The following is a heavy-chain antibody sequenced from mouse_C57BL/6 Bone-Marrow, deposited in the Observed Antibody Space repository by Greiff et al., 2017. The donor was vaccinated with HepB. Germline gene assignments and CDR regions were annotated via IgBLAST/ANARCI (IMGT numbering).Heavy chain of an antibody. J-gene: IGHJ1*03. CDR3: ARRGYDYDRYFDV. CDR1: GYSITSGYF. Sequence: EESGPGLVKPSQSLSLTCSVSGYSITSGYFWNWIRQFPGNKLEWMGYISYDGSNNYNPSLKNRISITRDTSKNQFFLKLNSVTTEDIATYYCARRGYDYDRYFDVWGTGTTVTVSS. V-gene: IGHV3-6*01. D-gene: IGHD2-4*01. CDR2: ISYDGSN.